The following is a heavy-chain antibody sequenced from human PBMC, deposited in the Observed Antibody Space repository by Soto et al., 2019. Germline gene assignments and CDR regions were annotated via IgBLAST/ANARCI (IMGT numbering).Heavy chain of an antibody. J-gene: IGHJ4*02. CDR2: IYYTGST. Sequence: SETLSLTCTVSSASITSYYWSWIRQPPGKGLEWIGYIYYTGSTNHNPSLKSRVTISLDTSKNQFSLNLNPVTAADSAVYYCAGEGTYYYNNGGDYQGRFDYWGQGTLVTVSS. D-gene: IGHD3-22*01. CDR3: AGEGTYYYNNGGDYQGRFDY. CDR1: SASITSYY. V-gene: IGHV4-59*01.